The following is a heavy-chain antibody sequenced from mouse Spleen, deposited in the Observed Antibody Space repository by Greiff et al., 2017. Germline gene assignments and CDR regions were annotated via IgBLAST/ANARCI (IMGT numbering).Heavy chain of an antibody. CDR3: ARRRCRGYDYDDAMDY. J-gene: IGHJ4*01. D-gene: IGHD2-4*01. CDR2: ISNGGGST. CDR1: GFTFSDYY. Sequence: EVKLQESGGGLVQPGGSLKLSCAASGFTFSDYYMYWVRQTPEQRLEWVAYISNGGGSTYYPDTVKGRFTISRDTAKTTLYLQMSRLKSEDTAMYYCARRRCRGYDYDDAMDYWGQGTSVTVSS. V-gene: IGHV5-12*01.